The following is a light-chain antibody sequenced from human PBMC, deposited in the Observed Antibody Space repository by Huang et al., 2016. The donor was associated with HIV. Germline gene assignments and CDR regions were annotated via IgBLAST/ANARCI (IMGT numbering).Light chain of an antibody. Sequence: EIVLTQSPGTLSLSPGERATLSCRASETVTSGYLAWYQQKPGQAPRRLIFGSSTRATGIPDRVTGSGSGTDFTLTITRLEREDFAMYYCQQYGGSPRTFGQGTKLELK. V-gene: IGKV3-20*01. CDR3: QQYGGSPRT. CDR1: ETVTSGY. CDR2: GSS. J-gene: IGKJ2*01.